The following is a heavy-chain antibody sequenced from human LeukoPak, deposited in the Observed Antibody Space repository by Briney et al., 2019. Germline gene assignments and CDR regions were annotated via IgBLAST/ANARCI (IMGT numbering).Heavy chain of an antibody. CDR1: GYTFTSYG. D-gene: IGHD2-2*01. V-gene: IGHV1-18*01. J-gene: IGHJ4*02. Sequence: ASVKVSCKASGYTFTSYGISWVRQAPGQGLEWMGWISAYNGNTNYAQKLQGRVTMTTDTSTSTAYMELRSLRSDDTAVYYCARDQMGDYCSSTSCHDYWGQGTLVTVSS. CDR2: ISAYNGNT. CDR3: ARDQMGDYCSSTSCHDY.